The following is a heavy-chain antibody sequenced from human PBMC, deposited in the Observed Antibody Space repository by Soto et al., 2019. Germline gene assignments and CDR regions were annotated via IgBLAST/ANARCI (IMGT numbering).Heavy chain of an antibody. CDR2: IYPVDSDT. CDR1: GYTFNIYW. J-gene: IGHJ4*02. CDR3: ARQDGDGLFYFDY. V-gene: IGHV5-51*01. D-gene: IGHD4-17*01. Sequence: GESLKISCKGSGYTFNIYWIAWVRQMPGKGLELMGVIYPVDSDTRYSPSFQGQVTISVDKSIDTAYLQWSSLQASDTAIYYCARQDGDGLFYFDYWGQGTPVTVSS.